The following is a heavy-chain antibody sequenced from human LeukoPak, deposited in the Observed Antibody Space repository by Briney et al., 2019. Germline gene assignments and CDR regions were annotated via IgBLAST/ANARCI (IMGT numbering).Heavy chain of an antibody. Sequence: PSETLSLTCAVYGGSFSGYYWSWIRQPPGKGLEWIGEINHRGSTNYNPSLKSRVTISMDSSKNQCSLKLSSVTAADTAVYYCARTLSNWNYVGDWGQGALVTVSS. CDR2: INHRGST. D-gene: IGHD1-7*01. V-gene: IGHV4-34*01. CDR3: ARTLSNWNYVGD. J-gene: IGHJ4*02. CDR1: GGSFSGYY.